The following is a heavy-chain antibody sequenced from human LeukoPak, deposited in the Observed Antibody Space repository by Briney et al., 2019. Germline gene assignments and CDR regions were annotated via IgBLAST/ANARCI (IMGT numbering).Heavy chain of an antibody. D-gene: IGHD2-2*01. CDR3: AKIPVPAAPEPLLDY. CDR2: ISNDGSNE. Sequence: PGGSLRLSCAASGFTFSNYGIHWVRQAPGKGLEWVAVISNDGSNENYADSVKGRFTISRDNSKNTLYLQMNSLRAEDTAVYYCAKIPVPAAPEPLLDYWGQGTLVTVSS. J-gene: IGHJ4*02. V-gene: IGHV3-30*18. CDR1: GFTFSNYG.